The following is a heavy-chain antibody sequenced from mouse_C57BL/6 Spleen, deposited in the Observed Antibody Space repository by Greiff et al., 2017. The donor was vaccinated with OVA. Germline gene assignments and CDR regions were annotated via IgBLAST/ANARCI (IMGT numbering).Heavy chain of an antibody. Sequence: QVQLQQSGPGLVQPSQSLSITCTVSGFSLTSYGVHWVRQSPGKGLEWLGVIWSGGSTDYNAAFISRLSISKDNSKSQVFFKMNSLQADDTAIYDCASTTVVAPWFAYWGQGTLVTVSA. J-gene: IGHJ3*01. D-gene: IGHD1-1*01. CDR1: GFSLTSYG. CDR3: ASTTVVAPWFAY. CDR2: IWSGGST. V-gene: IGHV2-2*01.